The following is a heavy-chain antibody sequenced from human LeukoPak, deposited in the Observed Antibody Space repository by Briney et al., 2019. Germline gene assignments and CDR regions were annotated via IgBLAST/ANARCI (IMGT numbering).Heavy chain of an antibody. CDR3: ARSDGYGLVGI. V-gene: IGHV4-39*07. CDR1: GASISSGRNY. J-gene: IGHJ3*02. CDR2: IYSSGST. Sequence: SETLSLTCSVSGASISSGRNYWGWIRQPPGKTLEWIGCIYSSGSTYYNPSLKSRVIIIIDTTKNHFSLTLSSGTAADTAVYYCARSDGYGLVGIWGQGTMVTVSS. D-gene: IGHD3-10*01.